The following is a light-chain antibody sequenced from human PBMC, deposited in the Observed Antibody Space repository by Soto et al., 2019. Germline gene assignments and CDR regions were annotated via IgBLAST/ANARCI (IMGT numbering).Light chain of an antibody. CDR3: QQLNSYRLT. Sequence: DIQLTQSPSFLSASVGDRVTITCRASQGISSYLAWYQQKPGKAPELLIYAASTLQSGVPSRFSGSGSGTEFTLTISSLQPEDFATYYCQQLNSYRLTFGGGTKVEIK. J-gene: IGKJ4*01. V-gene: IGKV1-9*01. CDR2: AAS. CDR1: QGISSY.